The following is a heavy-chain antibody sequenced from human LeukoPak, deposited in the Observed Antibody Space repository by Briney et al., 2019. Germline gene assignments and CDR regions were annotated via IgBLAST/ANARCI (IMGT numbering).Heavy chain of an antibody. J-gene: IGHJ4*02. Sequence: GGSLRLSCAASGFTFSNAWVSWVRHAPGKGLEWVGRFKSKTDRSTTDYAGPVKGRFTSSRDDSKNTLYLQMNSLNTEDTAVYYCTTESYYYDSSGYFFPPDYWGQGTLVTVSS. CDR3: TTESYYYDSSGYFFPPDY. V-gene: IGHV3-15*01. D-gene: IGHD3-22*01. CDR2: FKSKTDRSTT. CDR1: GFTFSNAW.